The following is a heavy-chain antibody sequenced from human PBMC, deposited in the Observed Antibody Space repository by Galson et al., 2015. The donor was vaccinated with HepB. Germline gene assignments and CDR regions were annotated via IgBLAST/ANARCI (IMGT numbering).Heavy chain of an antibody. CDR1: GFTFSSYD. D-gene: IGHD3-16*01. Sequence: SLRLSCAASGFTFSSYDMHWVRQATGKGLEWVSAIGTAGDTYYPGSVKGRFTISRENAKNSLYLQMNSLRAGDTAVYYCARGGRGYYFDYWGQGTLVTVSS. V-gene: IGHV3-13*01. CDR2: IGTAGDT. CDR3: ARGGRGYYFDY. J-gene: IGHJ4*02.